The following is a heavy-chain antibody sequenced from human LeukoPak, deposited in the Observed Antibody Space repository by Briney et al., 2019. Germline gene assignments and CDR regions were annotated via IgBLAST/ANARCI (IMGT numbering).Heavy chain of an antibody. CDR2: ISYDGSNK. J-gene: IGHJ6*02. Sequence: AGRSLRLSCAASGFTFSSYGMHWVRQAPGKGLEWVAVISYDGSNKYYADSVKGRFTISRDNSKNTLYLQMNSLRAEDTAVYYCAKDLYYYGSGSFPLGYYYYGMDVWGQGTTVTVSS. D-gene: IGHD3-10*01. V-gene: IGHV3-30*18. CDR1: GFTFSSYG. CDR3: AKDLYYYGSGSFPLGYYYYGMDV.